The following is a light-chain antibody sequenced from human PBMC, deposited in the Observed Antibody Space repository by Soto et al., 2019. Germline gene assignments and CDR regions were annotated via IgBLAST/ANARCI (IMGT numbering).Light chain of an antibody. CDR3: QQYNSYPT. CDR1: QTISSW. V-gene: IGKV1-5*03. Sequence: DIQMTQSPSTLSGSVGDRVSIPCRASQTISSWLAWYQQKPGKAPKLLIYKASSLDVVVPSRFSGSGCGAEFTLTISSLQPDDFATYYCQQYNSYPTFGPGTKVDIK. CDR2: KAS. J-gene: IGKJ1*01.